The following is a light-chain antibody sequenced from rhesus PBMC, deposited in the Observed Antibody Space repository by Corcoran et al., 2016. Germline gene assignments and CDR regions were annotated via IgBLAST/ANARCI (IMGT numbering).Light chain of an antibody. CDR2: YAA. J-gene: IGKJ2*01. CDR1: QGISSY. V-gene: IGKV1-25*01. CDR3: QHSYGTPYS. Sequence: DIQMTQSPSSVSASVGDRVTITCRASQGISSYLAWYQQKPGKAPKRLVYYAATLQSGVPSRFSGSGSGTEFTLTISSLQSEDFATYYCQHSYGTPYSFGQGTKVEIK.